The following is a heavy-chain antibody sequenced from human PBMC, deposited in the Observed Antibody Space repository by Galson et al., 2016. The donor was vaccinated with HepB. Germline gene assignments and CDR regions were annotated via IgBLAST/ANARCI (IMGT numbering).Heavy chain of an antibody. Sequence: TLSLTCAVSGGSISSGGYSWSWIRQPPGKGLEWIGYVYHSGSTYYNPSLKSRVTISVDRSKNQFSLKLSSVTAADTAVYYCARVQPAGQLLGNWFDPWGQGTLVTVSS. CDR1: GGSISSGGYS. D-gene: IGHD2-2*01. J-gene: IGHJ5*02. CDR2: VYHSGST. V-gene: IGHV4-30-2*01. CDR3: ARVQPAGQLLGNWFDP.